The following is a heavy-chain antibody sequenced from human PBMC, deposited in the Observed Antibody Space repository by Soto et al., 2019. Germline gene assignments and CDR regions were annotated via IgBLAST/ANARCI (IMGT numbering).Heavy chain of an antibody. D-gene: IGHD3-3*02. CDR2: MFYGVST. CDR1: GSSINSSGYY. CDR3: ARLPSRHLVDY. Sequence: LSLTCTVSGSSINSSGYYWGWIRQPPGKGLEWVGSMFYGVSTYYNPSLKSRVTVSVDTSKNQFSLNLRSVTAADTAVYYCARLPSRHLVDYWGQGTLVTVSS. J-gene: IGHJ4*02. V-gene: IGHV4-39*01.